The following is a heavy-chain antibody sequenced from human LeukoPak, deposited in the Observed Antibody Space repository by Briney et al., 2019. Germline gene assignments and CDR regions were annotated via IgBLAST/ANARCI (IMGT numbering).Heavy chain of an antibody. V-gene: IGHV4-34*01. CDR3: ARGEDYYDSSGYYYRFDP. CDR1: GGSFSHYY. D-gene: IGHD3-22*01. J-gene: IGHJ5*02. Sequence: SETLSLTCAVYGGSFSHYYWTWIRQPPGKGLEWIGEINHSGSTNYNPSLKSRVTISVDTSKNQFSLKLSSVTAADTAVYYCARGEDYYDSSGYYYRFDPWGQGTLVTVSS. CDR2: INHSGST.